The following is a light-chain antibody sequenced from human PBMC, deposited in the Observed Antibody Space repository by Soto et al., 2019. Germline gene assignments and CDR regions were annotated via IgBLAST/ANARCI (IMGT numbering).Light chain of an antibody. V-gene: IGKV1-39*01. J-gene: IGKJ3*01. Sequence: DIQMTQYPSSLSASVGDRVTITCRASQSISTSFNWYQQKPGKAPKLLIYAASSLQSGVPSRFSGSGSGTSVTFTFSSMQPEEFATYYCQQNYISPPAFGPGTKVDI. CDR2: AAS. CDR1: QSISTS. CDR3: QQNYISPPA.